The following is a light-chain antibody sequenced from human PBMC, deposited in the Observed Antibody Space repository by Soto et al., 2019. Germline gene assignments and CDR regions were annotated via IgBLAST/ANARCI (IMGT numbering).Light chain of an antibody. CDR1: QSISTW. J-gene: IGKJ1*01. CDR2: KAS. CDR3: QQYNSYSPT. Sequence: DIQMTQSPSTLSASVGDRVTITGRASQSISTWLAWYQQGPGKAPKLLIHKASSLQSGVPSRFSGSGSGTDFTLTLSSLHPDDFATYYCQQYNSYSPTFGQGTRVEIK. V-gene: IGKV1-5*03.